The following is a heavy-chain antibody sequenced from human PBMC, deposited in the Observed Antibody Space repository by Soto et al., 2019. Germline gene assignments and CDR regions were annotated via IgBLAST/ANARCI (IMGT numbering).Heavy chain of an antibody. J-gene: IGHJ6*02. CDR3: ARVVVAARHYYYYGMDV. CDR2: IYYSGST. D-gene: IGHD6-6*01. Sequence: QVQLQESGPGLVKPSQTLSLTCTVSGGSISSGDYYWSWIRQPPGKGLEWIGYIYYSGSTYYNPSLKSRVTISVDTSKNQFSLKLSSVTAADTAVYYCARVVVAARHYYYYGMDVWGQGTTVTVSS. V-gene: IGHV4-30-4*01. CDR1: GGSISSGDYY.